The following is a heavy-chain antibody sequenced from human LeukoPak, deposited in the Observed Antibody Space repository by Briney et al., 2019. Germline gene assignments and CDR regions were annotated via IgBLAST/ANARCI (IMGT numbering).Heavy chain of an antibody. D-gene: IGHD3-3*01. J-gene: IGHJ5*02. V-gene: IGHV3-48*04. CDR2: ISSSSSTI. CDR3: ARDGNDDFWSGYLNWFDP. CDR1: GFTFSSYS. Sequence: GGSLRLSCAASGFTFSSYSMNWVRQAPGKGLEWVSYISSSSSTIYYADSVKGRFTISRDNAKNSLYLQMNSLRAEDTAVYYCARDGNDDFWSGYLNWFDPWGQGTLVTVSS.